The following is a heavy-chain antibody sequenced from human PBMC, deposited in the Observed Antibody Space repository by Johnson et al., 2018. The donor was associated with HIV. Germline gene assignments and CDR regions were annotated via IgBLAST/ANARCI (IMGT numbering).Heavy chain of an antibody. CDR3: ARGRGVGRPIQKWLGAAFDI. D-gene: IGHD5-18*01. V-gene: IGHV3-9*01. Sequence: EVQLVESGGGLVQPGRSLRLSCAASGFTFDDYAMHWVRQAPGKGLEWVSGISWNSGSIGYADSVKGRFTISRDNAKNSLYLQMNSLRAGDTAVYYCARGRGVGRPIQKWLGAAFDIWGQGTMVTVSS. CDR1: GFTFDDYA. J-gene: IGHJ3*02. CDR2: ISWNSGSI.